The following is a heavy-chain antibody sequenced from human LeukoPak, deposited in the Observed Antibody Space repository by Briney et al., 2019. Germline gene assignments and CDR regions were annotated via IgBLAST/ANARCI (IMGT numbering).Heavy chain of an antibody. Sequence: GASVKVSCKASGYTFTSYDINWVRQATGQGLEWMGWMNPNSGNTGYAQKFQGRVTMTRNTSISTAYVELSSLRSEDTAVYYCARGRMRRDGPPGGYWGQGTLVTVSS. CDR1: GYTFTSYD. D-gene: IGHD5-24*01. CDR3: ARGRMRRDGPPGGY. J-gene: IGHJ4*02. CDR2: MNPNSGNT. V-gene: IGHV1-8*01.